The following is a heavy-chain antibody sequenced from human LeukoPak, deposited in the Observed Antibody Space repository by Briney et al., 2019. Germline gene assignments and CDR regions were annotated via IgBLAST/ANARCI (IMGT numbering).Heavy chain of an antibody. CDR3: AKVGQDYGDHYFFDS. V-gene: IGHV3-30*02. CDR1: GFTFSSYA. CDR2: IRFDGSKE. J-gene: IGHJ4*02. D-gene: IGHD4-17*01. Sequence: RAGGSLRLSCAASGFTFSSYAMHWVRQAPGKGLQWVAFIRFDGSKEDYADAVKGRFTISRDNAKNTLYLQMNSLRVEDTAVYFCAKVGQDYGDHYFFDSWGQGTLVTVSS.